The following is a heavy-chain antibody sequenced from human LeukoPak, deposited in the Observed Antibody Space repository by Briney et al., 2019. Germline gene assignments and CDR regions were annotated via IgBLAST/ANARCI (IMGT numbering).Heavy chain of an antibody. Sequence: SGGSLRLSCAASGFTFSSYAMSWVRQAPGKGLEWVSAISGSGGSTYYADSVKGRFTISRDNSKNTLYLQMNSLRAEDTAVYYCAKGGNSRRAEYFQHWGQGTLVTVSS. CDR2: ISGSGGST. J-gene: IGHJ1*01. V-gene: IGHV3-23*01. CDR3: AKGGNSRRAEYFQH. CDR1: GFTFSSYA. D-gene: IGHD4-23*01.